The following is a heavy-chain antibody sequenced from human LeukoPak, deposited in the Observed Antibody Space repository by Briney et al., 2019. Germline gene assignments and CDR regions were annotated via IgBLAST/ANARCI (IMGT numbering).Heavy chain of an antibody. J-gene: IGHJ4*02. Sequence: GGSLRLSCATSGFTFRNYAMRWVRQAPGKGLEWVSVIYGGGSTYYADSVKGRFTISRDTPKNTLYLQMNSLRVEDTAVYYCASWPVGWYGEDSWGQGTLVTVSS. CDR3: ASWPVGWYGEDS. D-gene: IGHD6-19*01. V-gene: IGHV3-53*01. CDR1: GFTFRNYA. CDR2: IYGGGST.